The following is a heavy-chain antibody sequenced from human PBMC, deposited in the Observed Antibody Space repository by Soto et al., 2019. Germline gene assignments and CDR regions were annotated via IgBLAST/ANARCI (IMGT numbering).Heavy chain of an antibody. Sequence: SETLSLTCTVSGGSISSGGYYWSWIRQHPGKGLEWIGYIYYSGSTYYNPSLKSRVTISVDTSKNQFSLKLSSVTAADTAVYYCARGNYYESRGYGYWGQGTLVTVSS. CDR2: IYYSGST. D-gene: IGHD3-22*01. CDR1: GGSISSGGYY. V-gene: IGHV4-31*03. J-gene: IGHJ4*02. CDR3: ARGNYYESRGYGY.